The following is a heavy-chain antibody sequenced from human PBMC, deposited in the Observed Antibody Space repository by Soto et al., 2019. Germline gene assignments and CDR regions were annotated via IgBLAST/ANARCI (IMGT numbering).Heavy chain of an antibody. D-gene: IGHD1-26*01. CDR1: GGTFNTYT. CDR2: VIPMYDSV. J-gene: IGHJ4*02. V-gene: IGHV1-69*06. CDR3: ASWRSYSGSDCVDY. Sequence: QVQLVQSGAEVKKPGSSVKVSCEASGGTFNTYTINWVRQAPGRGLEWMGQVIPMYDSVNYAESFQGRVTITADKSTNIAYMELSSLRSEDTALYFCASWRSYSGSDCVDYWGQGTLVIVSS.